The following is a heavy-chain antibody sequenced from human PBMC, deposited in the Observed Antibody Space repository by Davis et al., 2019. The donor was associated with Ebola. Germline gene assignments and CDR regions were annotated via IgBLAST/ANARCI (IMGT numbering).Heavy chain of an antibody. V-gene: IGHV1-8*01. CDR2: MNPNSGNT. Sequence: PSVKVSCKASGYSFTSEDINWVRQANGQGPEWMGWMNPNSGNTGYAQKFQGRVTMTRDTSISTAYMELSSLRSDDTAVYYCARGLACGSCYRYWGQGTLVTVSS. CDR1: GYSFTSED. D-gene: IGHD2-15*01. J-gene: IGHJ4*02. CDR3: ARGLACGSCYRY.